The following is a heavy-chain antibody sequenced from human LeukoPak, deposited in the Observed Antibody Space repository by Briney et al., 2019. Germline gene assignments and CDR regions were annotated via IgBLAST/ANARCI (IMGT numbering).Heavy chain of an antibody. CDR2: ISSSSGYI. D-gene: IGHD1-26*01. CDR3: ATWGAGDAFDI. Sequence: GGSLRLSCAASGFTFSSYSMNWVRQAPGKGLEWVSSISSSSGYIYYADSVKGRFTISRDNAKNSLYLQMNSLRAEDTAVYYCATWGAGDAFDIWGQGTMVTVSS. V-gene: IGHV3-21*01. J-gene: IGHJ3*02. CDR1: GFTFSSYS.